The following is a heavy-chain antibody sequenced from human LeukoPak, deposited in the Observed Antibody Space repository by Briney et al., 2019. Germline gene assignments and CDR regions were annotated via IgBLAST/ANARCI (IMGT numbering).Heavy chain of an antibody. CDR2: ISGGGGNT. Sequence: GGSLRLSCEASGFTFSSYAMTWVRQGPGKGLEWVSDISGGGGNTYYADSVKGRFTISRDNSKNTLYLQMHSLRAEDTAVYYCAIYSGYGTNAFDIWGQGTMVTVSS. J-gene: IGHJ3*02. CDR1: GFTFSSYA. D-gene: IGHD5-12*01. CDR3: AIYSGYGTNAFDI. V-gene: IGHV3-23*01.